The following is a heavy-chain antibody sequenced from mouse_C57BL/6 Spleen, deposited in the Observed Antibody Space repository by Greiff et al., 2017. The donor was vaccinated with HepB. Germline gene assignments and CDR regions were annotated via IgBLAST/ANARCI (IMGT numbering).Heavy chain of an antibody. J-gene: IGHJ1*03. V-gene: IGHV1-50*01. CDR2: IDPSDSYT. CDR1: GYTFTSYW. D-gene: IGHD2-3*01. Sequence: QVQLQQPGAELVKPGASVKLSCKASGYTFTSYWMQWVKQRPGQGLEWIGEIDPSDSYTNYNQKFKGKATLTVDTASSTAYMQLSSRTSEDSAVYYCARDDGYPWYFDVWGTGTTVTVSS. CDR3: ARDDGYPWYFDV.